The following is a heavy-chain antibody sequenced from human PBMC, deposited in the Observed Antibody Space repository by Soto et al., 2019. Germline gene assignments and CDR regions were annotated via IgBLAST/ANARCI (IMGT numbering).Heavy chain of an antibody. D-gene: IGHD6-19*01. CDR2: IDWDDVK. J-gene: IGHJ4*02. CDR3: ARIRNTRGSGWYYFDH. CDR1: GFSLSTSGMC. V-gene: IGHV2-70*01. Sequence: SGPTLVNPTQTLTLTCTFSGFSLSTSGMCVSWIRQPPGKALEWLALIDWDDVKYYSTSLKTRLTISKDTSKNQVVLTMTNMDPVDTATYYCARIRNTRGSGWYYFDHWGQRTLVTVPS.